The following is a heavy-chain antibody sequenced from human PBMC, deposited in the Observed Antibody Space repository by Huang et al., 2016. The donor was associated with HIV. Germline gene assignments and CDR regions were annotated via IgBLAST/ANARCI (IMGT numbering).Heavy chain of an antibody. J-gene: IGHJ4*02. V-gene: IGHV3-7*01. CDR2: INQDGSEK. Sequence: EVQLVESGGGLVQPGGSLRLSCAASGFTFSSYWMSWVRQAPGKGLEWVADINQDGSEKYYVDSVKGRFTISRDNAKNSLYLQMNSLSAEDTAVYFCARGWVVVAATAPLDYWGQGTLVTVSS. D-gene: IGHD2-15*01. CDR1: GFTFSSYW. CDR3: ARGWVVVAATAPLDY.